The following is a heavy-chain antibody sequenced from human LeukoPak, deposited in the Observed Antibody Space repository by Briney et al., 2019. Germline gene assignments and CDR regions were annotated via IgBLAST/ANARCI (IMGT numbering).Heavy chain of an antibody. J-gene: IGHJ5*02. D-gene: IGHD3-9*01. Sequence: PGGSLRLSCAASGFTFSDYYMSWVRQAPGKGLEWVSYISSSGSTIYYAESVKGRFTISRDNAKNSLYLQMNSLRAEDTAVYYCARDRSQYYDILTGINWFDPWGQGTLVTVSS. V-gene: IGHV3-11*04. CDR1: GFTFSDYY. CDR2: ISSSGSTI. CDR3: ARDRSQYYDILTGINWFDP.